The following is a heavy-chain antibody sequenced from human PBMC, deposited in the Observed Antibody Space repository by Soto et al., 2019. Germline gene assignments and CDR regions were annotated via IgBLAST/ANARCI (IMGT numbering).Heavy chain of an antibody. D-gene: IGHD2-2*01. CDR3: ARDRCVGSTCYDYFDY. V-gene: IGHV5-51*01. CDR2: IYPGDSDT. CDR1: GSSFTSYW. J-gene: IGHJ4*02. Sequence: GESLKISCKGSGSSFTSYWIGLVRQMPGKGLEWMGIIYPGDSDTRYSPSFQGQVTISADRSISTAYLQWSSLRAEDTAVYYCARDRCVGSTCYDYFDYWGQGTLVTVSS.